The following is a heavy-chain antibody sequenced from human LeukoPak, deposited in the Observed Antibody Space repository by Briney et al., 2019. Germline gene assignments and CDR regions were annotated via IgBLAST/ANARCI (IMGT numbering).Heavy chain of an antibody. CDR2: MNPNSGNT. CDR3: ARGQGGSYYYYYYYMDV. Sequence: ASVKVSCKASGYTFTGYYMHWVRQATGQGLEWMGWMNPNSGNTGYAQKFQGRVTMTRNTSISTAYMELSSLRSEDTAVYYCARGQGGSYYYYYYYMDVWGKGTTVTISS. J-gene: IGHJ6*03. CDR1: GYTFTGYY. V-gene: IGHV1-8*02. D-gene: IGHD1-26*01.